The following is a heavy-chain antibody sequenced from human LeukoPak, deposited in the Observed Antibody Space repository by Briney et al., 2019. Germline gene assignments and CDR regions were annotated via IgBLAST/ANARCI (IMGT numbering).Heavy chain of an antibody. CDR3: ARDGDYDLVFDY. Sequence: SETLSLTCTVSGGSISSYYWSWIRQPPGKGLEWIGYIYYSGSTNYNPPLKSRVTISVDTSKNQFSLKLSSVTAADTAVYYCARDGDYDLVFDYWGQGTLVTVSS. D-gene: IGHD3-3*01. J-gene: IGHJ4*02. CDR1: GGSISSYY. CDR2: IYYSGST. V-gene: IGHV4-59*01.